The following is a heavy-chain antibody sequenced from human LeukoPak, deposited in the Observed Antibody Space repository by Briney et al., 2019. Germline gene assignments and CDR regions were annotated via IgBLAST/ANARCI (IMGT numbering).Heavy chain of an antibody. D-gene: IGHD6-13*01. Sequence: PSQTLSLTCSVSGGSVSSGPYYWSWIRQPAGKGLEWIVRIYTTGNTNYNPSLKSRVTISLDTSKNQFSLTLTSVTAADTAVYYYARVDMAAADGGYPFDIWGQGSMVTVSS. J-gene: IGHJ3*02. CDR3: ARVDMAAADGGYPFDI. V-gene: IGHV4-61*02. CDR2: IYTTGNT. CDR1: GGSVSSGPYY.